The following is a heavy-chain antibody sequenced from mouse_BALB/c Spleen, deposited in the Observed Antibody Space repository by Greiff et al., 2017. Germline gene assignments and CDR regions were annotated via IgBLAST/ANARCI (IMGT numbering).Heavy chain of an antibody. J-gene: IGHJ4*01. V-gene: IGHV8-12*01. CDR2: IYWDDDK. Sequence: QVTLKVSGPGILQPSQTLSLTCSFSGFSLSTSGMGVSWIRQPSGKGLEWLAHIYWDDDKRYNPSLKSRLTISKDTSRNQVFLKITSVDTADTATYYCARSRYYAMDYWGQGTSVTVSS. CDR3: ARSRYYAMDY. CDR1: GFSLSTSGMG.